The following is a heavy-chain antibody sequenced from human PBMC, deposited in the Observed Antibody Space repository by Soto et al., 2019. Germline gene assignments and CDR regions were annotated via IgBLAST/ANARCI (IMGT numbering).Heavy chain of an antibody. J-gene: IGHJ5*02. D-gene: IGHD3-3*01. CDR2: IIPIFGTA. V-gene: IGHV1-69*13. Sequence: SVKVSCKASGGTFSSYAISWVRQAPGQGLEWMGGIIPIFGTANYAQKFQGRVTITADESTSTAYMELSSLRSEDTAVYYCARARITIFGVVTEYNWFDPWGQGTLVTVSS. CDR3: ARARITIFGVVTEYNWFDP. CDR1: GGTFSSYA.